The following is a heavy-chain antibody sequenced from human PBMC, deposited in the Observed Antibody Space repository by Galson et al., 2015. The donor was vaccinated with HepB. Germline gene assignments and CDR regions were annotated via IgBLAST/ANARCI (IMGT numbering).Heavy chain of an antibody. Sequence: SLRLSCAASGFTFSSYAMHWVRQAPGKGLEWVAVISYDGSNKYYADSVKGRFTVSRDNSKNTLYLQMNSLRAEDTAVYYCARGSTVTTDWYFDLWGRGTLVTVSS. V-gene: IGHV3-30-3*01. CDR1: GFTFSSYA. J-gene: IGHJ2*01. CDR3: ARGSTVTTDWYFDL. D-gene: IGHD4-17*01. CDR2: ISYDGSNK.